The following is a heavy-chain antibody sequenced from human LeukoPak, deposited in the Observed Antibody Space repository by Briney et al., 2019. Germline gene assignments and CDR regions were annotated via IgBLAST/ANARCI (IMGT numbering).Heavy chain of an antibody. V-gene: IGHV3-33*01. CDR3: AAIVVVPAAKVDI. CDR2: IWYDGSNK. J-gene: IGHJ3*02. CDR1: GFTFSSYG. Sequence: GGSLRLSCAASGFTFSSYGMHWVRQAPGKGLEWVAVIWYDGSNKYYADSVKGRFTISRDNSKNTLYLQMNSLRAEDTAVYYCAAIVVVPAAKVDIWGQGTMVTVSS. D-gene: IGHD2-2*01.